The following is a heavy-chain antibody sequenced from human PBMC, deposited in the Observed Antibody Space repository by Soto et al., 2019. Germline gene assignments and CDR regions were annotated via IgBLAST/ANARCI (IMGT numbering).Heavy chain of an antibody. CDR2: MSYAGSDT. J-gene: IGHJ4*02. CDR1: GFTFKESA. Sequence: GGSLRLSCAASGFTFKESAMPWVRQTPGKGLEWVAFMSYAGSDTFYADSVKGRFTISRDNSKNTLFLHMSNLRAEDTAMYYCTIVRVADSALDHWGQGTLVTVSS. D-gene: IGHD3-10*02. V-gene: IGHV3-30*15. CDR3: TIVRVADSALDH.